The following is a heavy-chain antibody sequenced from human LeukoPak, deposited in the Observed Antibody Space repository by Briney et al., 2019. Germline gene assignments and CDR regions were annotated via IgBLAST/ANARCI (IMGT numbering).Heavy chain of an antibody. CDR2: ISYDGSNK. J-gene: IGHJ4*02. V-gene: IGHV3-30*18. Sequence: PGGSLRLSCAASGFTFSSYGMHWVRQAPGKGLEWVAVISYDGSNKYYADSVKGRFTISRDNSKNTLYLQMNSLRAEDTAVYYCAKQLGYCSGGSCYFPYWGQGTLVTVSS. CDR1: GFTFSSYG. D-gene: IGHD2-15*01. CDR3: AKQLGYCSGGSCYFPY.